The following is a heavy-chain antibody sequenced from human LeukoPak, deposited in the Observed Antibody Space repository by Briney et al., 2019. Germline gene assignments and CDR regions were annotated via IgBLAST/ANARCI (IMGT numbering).Heavy chain of an antibody. CDR2: IQNGGNT. J-gene: IGHJ4*02. CDR1: GITVSNNY. Sequence: GGSLRLSRAVSGITVSNNYMSWVRQAPGKGLEWISVIQNGGNTDYADSVKGRFTVSRDNYKNTVFLQMNSLRAEDTAMYYCARASGGYWGQGMLVTVSS. V-gene: IGHV3-66*01. D-gene: IGHD3-16*01. CDR3: ARASGGY.